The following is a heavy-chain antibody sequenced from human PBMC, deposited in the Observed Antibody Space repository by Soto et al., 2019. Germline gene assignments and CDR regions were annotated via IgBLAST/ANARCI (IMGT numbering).Heavy chain of an antibody. CDR1: GYSFTSYW. D-gene: IGHD6-13*01. Sequence: GESLKISCKGSGYSFTSYWIGWVRQMPGKGLEWMGIIYPGDSDTRYSPPFQGQVTISADKSISTAYLQWSSLKASDTAMYYCARGSIAAAGTAWFDPWRQGTLVTVSS. J-gene: IGHJ5*02. CDR3: ARGSIAAAGTAWFDP. V-gene: IGHV5-51*01. CDR2: IYPGDSDT.